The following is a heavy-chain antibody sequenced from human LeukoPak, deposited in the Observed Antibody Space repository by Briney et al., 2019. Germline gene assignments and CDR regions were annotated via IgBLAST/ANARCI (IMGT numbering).Heavy chain of an antibody. Sequence: GGSLRLSCAASGFTFSSYSMNWVRQAPGKGLEWVSSISSSSSYIYYADSVKGRFTISRDNAKNSLYLQMNSLRAEDTAVYYCARSGFGELLFDYWGQGTLVTVSS. CDR1: GFTFSSYS. J-gene: IGHJ4*02. V-gene: IGHV3-21*01. D-gene: IGHD3-10*01. CDR3: ARSGFGELLFDY. CDR2: ISSSSSYI.